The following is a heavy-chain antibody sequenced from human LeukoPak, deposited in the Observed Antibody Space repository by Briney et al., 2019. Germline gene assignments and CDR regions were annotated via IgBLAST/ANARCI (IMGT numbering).Heavy chain of an antibody. Sequence: ASVKVSCKASGYTFTGYYMHWVRQAPGQGLEWMGWINPNSGGTNYAQKLQGRVTMTRDTSISTAYMELSRLGSDDTAVYYCARDDFGYSSGWFHYWGQGTLVTVSS. D-gene: IGHD6-19*01. CDR2: INPNSGGT. CDR1: GYTFTGYY. V-gene: IGHV1-2*02. J-gene: IGHJ4*02. CDR3: ARDDFGYSSGWFHY.